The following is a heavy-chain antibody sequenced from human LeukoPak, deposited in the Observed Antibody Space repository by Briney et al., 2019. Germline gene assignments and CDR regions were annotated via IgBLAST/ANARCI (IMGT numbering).Heavy chain of an antibody. V-gene: IGHV3-66*02. D-gene: IGHD3-3*01. J-gene: IGHJ4*02. CDR2: IYSGGST. Sequence: GGSLRLSCAASGFTVSSNYMSWVRQAPGKGLEWVSVIYSGGSTYYADSVKGRFTISRDNSKNTLYLQMNSLRAEHTAVYYCARALYDFWSGYTLDYWGQGTLVTVSS. CDR1: GFTVSSNY. CDR3: ARALYDFWSGYTLDY.